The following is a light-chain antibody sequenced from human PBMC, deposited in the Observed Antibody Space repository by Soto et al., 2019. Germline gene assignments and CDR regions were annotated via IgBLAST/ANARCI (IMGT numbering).Light chain of an antibody. V-gene: IGKV3-20*01. CDR2: DAS. J-gene: IGKJ4*01. Sequence: EVVLTQSPGTLSLSPGERATLSCRASQSVTNTYLAWYQQKPGQAPRLLIYDASTRATGIPDRFSGSGSGADFTLTISSLEPEDSAVYYCQQFGSSRLTFGGGTKVEI. CDR1: QSVTNTY. CDR3: QQFGSSRLT.